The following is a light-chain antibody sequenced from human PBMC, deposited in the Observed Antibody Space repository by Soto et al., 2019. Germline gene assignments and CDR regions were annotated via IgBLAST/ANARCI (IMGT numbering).Light chain of an antibody. Sequence: EIVLTQSPGTLSLSPGERATLSCRASQSVSTSHLAWYQQRPGQPPRLLIYGASSRATGIPDRFSGSGSGTDFTLTISRLEPEDFAVYYCQQYGSSPLTFGGGTKVDIK. CDR1: QSVSTSH. V-gene: IGKV3-20*01. J-gene: IGKJ4*01. CDR2: GAS. CDR3: QQYGSSPLT.